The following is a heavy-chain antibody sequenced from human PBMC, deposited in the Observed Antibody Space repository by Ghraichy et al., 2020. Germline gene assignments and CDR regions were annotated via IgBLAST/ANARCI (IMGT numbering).Heavy chain of an antibody. CDR3: ARAGQLRKGIVVVPAAIGWFDP. CDR1: GFTFSSYE. D-gene: IGHD2-2*02. J-gene: IGHJ5*02. CDR2: ISSSGSTI. V-gene: IGHV3-48*03. Sequence: GGSLRLSCAASGFTFSSYEMNWVRQAPGKGLEWVSYISSSGSTIYYADSVKGRFTISRDNAKNSLYLQMNSLRAEDTAVYYCARAGQLRKGIVVVPAAIGWFDPWGQGTLVTVSS.